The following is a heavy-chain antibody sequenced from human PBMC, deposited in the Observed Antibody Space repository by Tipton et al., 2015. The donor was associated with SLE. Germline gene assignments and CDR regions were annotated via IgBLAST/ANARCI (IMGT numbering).Heavy chain of an antibody. CDR3: GATYYSDFGDYGDWHHDL. V-gene: IGHV1-69*05. D-gene: IGHD3/OR15-3a*01. Sequence: QLVQSGPEVKEPGSSVKVSCKASGGTFSSHAISWVRQAPGQGLEWVGGLIPMIGLTDYAEKFQGRVTITRDESTSIVFMEMSSLRSEDTAVYYCGATYYSDFGDYGDWHHDLWGRGTLVTVSS. J-gene: IGHJ2*01. CDR2: LIPMIGLT. CDR1: GGTFSSHA.